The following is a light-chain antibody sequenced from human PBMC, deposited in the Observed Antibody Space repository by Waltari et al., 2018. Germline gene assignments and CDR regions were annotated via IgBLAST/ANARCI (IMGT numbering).Light chain of an antibody. V-gene: IGLV4-69*01. CDR3: ESGGHGTWV. J-gene: IGLJ3*02. CDR1: GARSTTV. CDR2: INSGGSN. Sequence: QLVLTQSPSASASLGASVKLTCTLIGARSTTVIAWHQQQPEMGPRFLMRINSGGSNIKGDEIPDRFSGSSSGAEHYLTISSVQSEDEADYYCESGGHGTWVFGGGTKLTVL.